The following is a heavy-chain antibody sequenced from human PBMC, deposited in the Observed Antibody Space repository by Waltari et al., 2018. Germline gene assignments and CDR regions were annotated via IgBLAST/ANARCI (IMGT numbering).Heavy chain of an antibody. CDR1: GYSISSGYY. J-gene: IGHJ4*02. V-gene: IGHV4-38-2*01. CDR3: ARRAVGSSSWLGPYYFDY. Sequence: QVQLQESGPGLVKPSETLSLTCAVSGYSISSGYYWGWIRQPPGKGLEWIGSIYHSGSTYYNPSLKGRVTISVDTSKNQFSLKLSSVTAADTAVYYCARRAVGSSSWLGPYYFDYWGQGTLVTVSS. CDR2: IYHSGST. D-gene: IGHD6-13*01.